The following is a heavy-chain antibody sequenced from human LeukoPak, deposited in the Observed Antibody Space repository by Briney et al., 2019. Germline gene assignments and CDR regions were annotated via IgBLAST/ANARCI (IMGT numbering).Heavy chain of an antibody. Sequence: ASVKVSCKASGYSFTTYGFSWVRQAPGQGLEWMGWISAYNGNTNYAQRLQGRVTMTTDTSTSTVYMELRSLRSDGTAVYYCAREIIRLTAATFDYWGQGTLVTVSS. CDR1: GYSFTTYG. J-gene: IGHJ4*02. V-gene: IGHV1-18*01. CDR2: ISAYNGNT. CDR3: AREIIRLTAATFDY. D-gene: IGHD2-15*01.